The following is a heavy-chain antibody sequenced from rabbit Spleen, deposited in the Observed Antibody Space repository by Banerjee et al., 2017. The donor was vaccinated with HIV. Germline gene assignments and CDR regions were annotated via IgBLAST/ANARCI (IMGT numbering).Heavy chain of an antibody. V-gene: IGHV1S45*01. CDR2: IGIGSGNT. CDR1: GFSFSSSYV. J-gene: IGHJ4*01. Sequence: QEQLEESGGDLVKPGASLTLTCTASGFSFSSSYVMCWVRQAPGKGLEWIACIGIGSGNTYYANWVNGRFTISSDNAQNTVDLQMNSLTAADTATYFCAREDVGGSVSLWGPGTLVTVS. CDR3: AREDVGGSVSL. D-gene: IGHD1-1*01.